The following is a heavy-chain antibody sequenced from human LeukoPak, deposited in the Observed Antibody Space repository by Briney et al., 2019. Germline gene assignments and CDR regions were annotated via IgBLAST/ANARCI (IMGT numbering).Heavy chain of an antibody. CDR3: ARALGSVADF. D-gene: IGHD6-6*01. CDR2: INSDGSST. Sequence: GGSLRLSCAASGFTFSSSWMHWVRQPPGKGLVWVSRINSDGSSTTYADSVKGRFTIPRDNAKNTLYLHMNSLRAEDTAIYYCARALGSVADFWGQGTMVTVSS. J-gene: IGHJ4*02. CDR1: GFTFSSSW. V-gene: IGHV3-74*01.